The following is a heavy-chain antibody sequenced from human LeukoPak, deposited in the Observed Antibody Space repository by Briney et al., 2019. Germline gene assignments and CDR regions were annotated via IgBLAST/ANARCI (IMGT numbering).Heavy chain of an antibody. J-gene: IGHJ3*01. V-gene: IGHV3-74*01. CDR2: INTDGITT. D-gene: IGHD1-1*01. CDR1: GFTFSNYW. CDR3: ARWTSFHAFDL. Sequence: GGSLRLSCAASGFTFSNYWMHWVRQAPGKGLVWVSRINTDGITTNYADPVRGRLSISRDDSKNTLYLHMNSLTAEDTAVYYCARWTSFHAFDLWGQGTMVTVSS.